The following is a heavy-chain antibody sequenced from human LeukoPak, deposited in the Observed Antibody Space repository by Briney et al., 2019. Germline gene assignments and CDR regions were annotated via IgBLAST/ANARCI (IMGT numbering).Heavy chain of an antibody. CDR1: GYSFTSYW. Sequence: GESLKISCKGSGYSFTSYWIGWVCQMPGKGLEWMGIIYPGDSDTRYSPSFQGQVTISADKSISTAYLQWSSLKASDTAMYYCATYRNCSSTSCYTNRFDPWGQGTLVTVSS. J-gene: IGHJ5*02. D-gene: IGHD2-2*02. V-gene: IGHV5-51*01. CDR3: ATYRNCSSTSCYTNRFDP. CDR2: IYPGDSDT.